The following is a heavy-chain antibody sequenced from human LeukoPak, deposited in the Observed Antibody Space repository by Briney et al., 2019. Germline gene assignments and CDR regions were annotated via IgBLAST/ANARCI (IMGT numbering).Heavy chain of an antibody. CDR3: ARGHSSAYDSCDT. CDR2: KNPNSGNA. J-gene: IGHJ5*01. V-gene: IGHV1-8*01. CDR1: GYTFTSYD. Sequence: ASVKVSCKASGYTFTSYDINWMRHAAGQGLERMGWKNPNSGNAAYAQKFQGRVTMTSNTSRTTAYMELSSLRSEDTAVYYCARGHSSAYDSCDTWGQGTLVTVSS. D-gene: IGHD5-12*01.